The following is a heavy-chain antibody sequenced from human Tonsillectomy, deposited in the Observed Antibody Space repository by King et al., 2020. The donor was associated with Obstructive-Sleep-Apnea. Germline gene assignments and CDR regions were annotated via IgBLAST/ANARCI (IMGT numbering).Heavy chain of an antibody. CDR2: IYYNGIT. Sequence: HVQLQESGPGLVKPSETLSLTCTVSGASINSYYWSWIRQPPGKGLEWIGYIYYNGITKYNPSHDRRVTISIDPSKNQFSLNLSSVTAADTAVYYCARLTGSGSSSYWGQGTLVTVSS. V-gene: IGHV4-59*01. J-gene: IGHJ4*02. CDR3: ARLTGSGSSSY. D-gene: IGHD3-10*01. CDR1: GASINSYY.